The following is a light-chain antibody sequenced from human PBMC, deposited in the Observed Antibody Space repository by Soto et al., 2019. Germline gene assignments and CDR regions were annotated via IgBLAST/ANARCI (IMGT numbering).Light chain of an antibody. CDR2: STN. Sequence: QTVVTQEPSFSVCPGGTVTLTXGLTSGSVSTSSYPSWYQQTPGQAPRTLIYSTNIRSSGVPDRFSGSILGNKAALTITGAXTXXXSXYYCVLYMGSGIYVFGTGTKLTVL. J-gene: IGLJ1*01. CDR3: VLYMGSGIYV. CDR1: SGSVSTSSY. V-gene: IGLV8-61*01.